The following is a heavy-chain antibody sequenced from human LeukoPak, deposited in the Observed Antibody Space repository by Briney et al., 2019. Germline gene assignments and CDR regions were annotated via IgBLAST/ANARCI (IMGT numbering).Heavy chain of an antibody. V-gene: IGHV4-59*08. Sequence: PSGTLSLTCTVSDDSMINYYWSWIRQSPGKGLEWIGYIYYSGSTKNPSLKIRVTILLDMSKNQFSLKLSSVSAADTAVYYCARGYYFMDVWGKGTRVTVSS. CDR2: IYYSGST. J-gene: IGHJ6*03. CDR1: DDSMINYY. CDR3: ARGYYFMDV.